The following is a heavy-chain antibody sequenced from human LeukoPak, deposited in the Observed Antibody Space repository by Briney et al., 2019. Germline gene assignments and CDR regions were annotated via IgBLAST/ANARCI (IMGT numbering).Heavy chain of an antibody. Sequence: PGGSLRPSCAASGFTFSSYWMHWVRQAPGKGLVWVSRINSDGSSTSYADSVKGRFTISRDNAKNTLYLQMNSLRAEDTAVYYCAREGVAGHEEFDYWGQGTLVTVSS. V-gene: IGHV3-74*01. CDR3: AREGVAGHEEFDY. J-gene: IGHJ4*02. CDR1: GFTFSSYW. CDR2: INSDGSST. D-gene: IGHD6-19*01.